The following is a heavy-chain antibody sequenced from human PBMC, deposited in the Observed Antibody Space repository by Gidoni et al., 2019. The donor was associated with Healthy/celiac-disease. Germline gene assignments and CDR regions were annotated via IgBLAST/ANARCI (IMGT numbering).Heavy chain of an antibody. D-gene: IGHD3-22*01. CDR3: ARGVGTMIVVAAFDY. CDR2: INPSGGST. CDR1: GYTFTSYY. J-gene: IGHJ4*02. V-gene: IGHV1-46*01. Sequence: QVQLVQSGAEVKKPGASVKVSCKASGYTFTSYYMHWVRQAPGQGLEWMGIINPSGGSTSYAQKFQGRVTMTRDTSTSTVYMELSSLRSEDTAVYYCARGVGTMIVVAAFDYWGQGTLVTVSS.